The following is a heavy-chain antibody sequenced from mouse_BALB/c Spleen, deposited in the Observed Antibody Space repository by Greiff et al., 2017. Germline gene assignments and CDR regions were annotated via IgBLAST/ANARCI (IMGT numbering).Heavy chain of an antibody. J-gene: IGHJ2*01. CDR2: ISSGGSYT. CDR3: TRALYDYVLDY. CDR1: GFTFSSYT. V-gene: IGHV5-6-4*01. Sequence: EVQVVESGGGLVKPGGSLKLSCAASGFTFSSYTMSWVRQTPEKRLEWVATISSGGSYTYYPDSVKGRFTISRDNAKNTLYLQMSSLKSEDTAMYYCTRALYDYVLDYWGQGTTLTVSS. D-gene: IGHD2-4*01.